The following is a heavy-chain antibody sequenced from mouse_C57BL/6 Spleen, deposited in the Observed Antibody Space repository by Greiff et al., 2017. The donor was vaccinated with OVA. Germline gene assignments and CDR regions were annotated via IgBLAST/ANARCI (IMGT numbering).Heavy chain of an antibody. CDR2: IYPGSGST. J-gene: IGHJ2*01. Sequence: VQLQESGAELVKPGASVKMSCKASGYAFTSYWITWVKQRPGQGLEWIGDIYPGSGSTNYNEKFTSKATLTVDKSSSTAYMQRSSLTSEDSAVYYYARRLQRGGYFDYWGQGTTLTVSS. V-gene: IGHV1-55*01. D-gene: IGHD2-2*01. CDR1: GYAFTSYW. CDR3: ARRLQRGGYFDY.